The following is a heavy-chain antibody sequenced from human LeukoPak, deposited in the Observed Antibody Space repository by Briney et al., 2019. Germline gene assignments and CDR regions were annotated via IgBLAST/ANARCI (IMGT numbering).Heavy chain of an antibody. V-gene: IGHV4-31*03. J-gene: IGHJ2*01. CDR3: ARDWHYRDSSGYHWYFDL. D-gene: IGHD3-22*01. Sequence: SQTLSLACTVSGGSINSGSYYWSWIRQHPGKGLEWIGYIYYSGSTYYNPSLKSRVTISVDTSKNQFSLKMSSVTAADTAVYYCARDWHYRDSSGYHWYFDLWGRGTLVTVSS. CDR1: GGSINSGSYY. CDR2: IYYSGST.